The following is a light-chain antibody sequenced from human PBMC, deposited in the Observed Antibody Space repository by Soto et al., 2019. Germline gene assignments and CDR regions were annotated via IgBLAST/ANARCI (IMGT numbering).Light chain of an antibody. CDR1: SSNIGAGYD. V-gene: IGLV1-40*01. CDR3: QSYDSGLSGYV. Sequence: QSVLTQPPSVSGAPGQRVTISCTGSSSNIGAGYDVHWYQQLPGTAPKLLIYGNSNLPSGVPDRFSGSKSGTSASLAITGLQAEDEADYYCQSYDSGLSGYVFGTGTKLTV. CDR2: GNS. J-gene: IGLJ1*01.